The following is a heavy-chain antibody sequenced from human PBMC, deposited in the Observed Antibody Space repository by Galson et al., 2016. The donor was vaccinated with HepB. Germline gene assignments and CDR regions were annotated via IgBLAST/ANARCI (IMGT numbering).Heavy chain of an antibody. J-gene: IGHJ4*02. Sequence: ETLSLTCTVSGGSVSSSTYYWTWIRQPPGRGLEWIGLSSYRGGTNYNPSLQSRVTISVDTSNNQFSLKLSSVTAADTAVYYCASDFWNDFWSGYYGGSGEFDYWGQGTLVTVSS. CDR2: SSYRGGT. CDR1: GGSVSSSTYY. V-gene: IGHV4-61*01. D-gene: IGHD3-3*01. CDR3: ASDFWNDFWSGYYGGSGEFDY.